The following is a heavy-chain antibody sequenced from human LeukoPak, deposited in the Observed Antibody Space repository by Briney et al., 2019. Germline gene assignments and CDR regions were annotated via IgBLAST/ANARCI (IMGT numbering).Heavy chain of an antibody. V-gene: IGHV7-4-1*02. Sequence: GASVKVSCKASGYTFSNYAMNWVRQAPGQGLEWMGWINTNTGNPTYAQGFTGRFVFSLDTSVSTAYLQISSLKAEDTAVYYCARRPPPPDSSGPYNFDYWGQGTLVTVSS. CDR2: INTNTGNP. CDR1: GYTFSNYA. D-gene: IGHD3-22*01. CDR3: ARRPPPPDSSGPYNFDY. J-gene: IGHJ4*02.